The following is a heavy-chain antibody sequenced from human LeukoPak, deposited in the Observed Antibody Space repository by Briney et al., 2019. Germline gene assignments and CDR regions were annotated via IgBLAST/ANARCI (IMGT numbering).Heavy chain of an antibody. V-gene: IGHV3-66*01. Sequence: GGSLRLSCAASGFTVSNNYMSWVRQAPGKGLEWVSVIYSAGTTYYADSVKGRFTISRDNSENTLYLQMNSLRAEDTAVYYCAREGSSGWYEFWFDPWGQGTLVTVSS. D-gene: IGHD6-19*01. CDR1: GFTVSNNY. CDR2: IYSAGTT. J-gene: IGHJ5*02. CDR3: AREGSSGWYEFWFDP.